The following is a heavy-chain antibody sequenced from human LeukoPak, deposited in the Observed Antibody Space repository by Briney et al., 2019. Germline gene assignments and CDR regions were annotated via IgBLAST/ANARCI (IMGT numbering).Heavy chain of an antibody. CDR1: GGSFSGYY. D-gene: IGHD3-10*01. J-gene: IGHJ6*03. V-gene: IGHV4-34*01. CDR2: INHSGST. CDR3: ARGASSYGSGSPAYYYYYYMDV. Sequence: SETLSLTCAIYGGSFSGYYWSWIRQSPGKGLEWIGEINHSGSTNYNPSLKSRVSMSVDTSKNQFSLKLSSVTAADTAVYYCARGASSYGSGSPAYYYYYYMDVWGKGTTVTVSS.